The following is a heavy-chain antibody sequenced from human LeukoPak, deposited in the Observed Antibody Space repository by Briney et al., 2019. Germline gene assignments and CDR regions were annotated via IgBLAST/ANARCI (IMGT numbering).Heavy chain of an antibody. V-gene: IGHV3-23*01. J-gene: IGHJ4*02. D-gene: IGHD3-22*01. CDR2: ISGSGINT. CDR1: GFTFSSYS. CDR3: SSGYYPYYFDY. Sequence: PGGSLRLSCAASGFTFSSYSMSWVRQAPGKGLEWVSAISGSGINTYYADSVKGRFTISRDNSRTTLYLQMSSLRAEDTAVYYCSSGYYPYYFDYWGQGTLVTVSS.